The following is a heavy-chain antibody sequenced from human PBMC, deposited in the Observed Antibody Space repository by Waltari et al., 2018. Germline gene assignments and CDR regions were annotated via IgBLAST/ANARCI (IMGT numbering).Heavy chain of an antibody. V-gene: IGHV4-38-2*02. D-gene: IGHD3-10*01. J-gene: IGHJ2*01. CDR2: IYHSGST. CDR1: GYSISSGYY. Sequence: QVQLQESGPGLVKPSETLSLTCTVSGYSISSGYYWGWIRQPPGKGLEWIGSIYHSGSTYYNPFLKSRVTISVDTSKNQFSLKLSSVTAADTAVYYCARLEEFLWGRGTLVTVSS. CDR3: ARLEEFL.